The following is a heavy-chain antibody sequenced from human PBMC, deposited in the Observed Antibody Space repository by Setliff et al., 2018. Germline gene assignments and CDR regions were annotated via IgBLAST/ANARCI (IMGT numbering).Heavy chain of an antibody. V-gene: IGHV4-39*01. D-gene: IGHD3-10*01. Sequence: SETLSLTCTVSGASITNINYYWGLIRQPPGKGLEWIGSIFYSGRTFYNPSLKSRVTISVDTSKNQFSLTLSSVTAADTAVFYCARHDARGYYYYMDVWGEGTTVTVSS. CDR3: ARHDARGYYYYMDV. J-gene: IGHJ6*03. CDR1: GASITNINYY. CDR2: IFYSGRT.